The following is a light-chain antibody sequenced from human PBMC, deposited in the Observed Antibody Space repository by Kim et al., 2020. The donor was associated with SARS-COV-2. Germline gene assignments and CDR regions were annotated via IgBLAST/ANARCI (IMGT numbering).Light chain of an antibody. CDR2: WAS. CDR3: QQYYSTPLT. Sequence: ATINCKSSQSVLHSSNNKNYLAWHQQKPGQPPKLLIYWASTRESGVPDRFSRSGSGTDFTLTISSLQAEDVAVYYCQQYYSTPLTFGGGTKVDIK. J-gene: IGKJ4*01. CDR1: QSVLHSSNNKNY. V-gene: IGKV4-1*01.